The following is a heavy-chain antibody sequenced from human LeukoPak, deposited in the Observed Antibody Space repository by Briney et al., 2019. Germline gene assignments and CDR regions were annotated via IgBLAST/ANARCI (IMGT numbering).Heavy chain of an antibody. CDR2: ISSSSSYI. J-gene: IGHJ4*02. Sequence: GGSLRLSCAASGFTFSSYSMNWVRQAPGKGLEWVSSISSSSSYIYYADSVKGRFTISRGNAKNSLYLQMNSLRAEDTAVYYCARDLVGAPIGDWGQGTLVTVSS. CDR1: GFTFSSYS. D-gene: IGHD1-26*01. V-gene: IGHV3-21*01. CDR3: ARDLVGAPIGD.